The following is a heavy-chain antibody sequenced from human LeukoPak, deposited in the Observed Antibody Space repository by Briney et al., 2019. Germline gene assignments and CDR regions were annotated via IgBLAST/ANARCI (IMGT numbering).Heavy chain of an antibody. CDR3: VRDFGGPSDY. J-gene: IGHJ4*02. V-gene: IGHV3-74*01. CDR1: GFTTSSYW. Sequence: GGSLRLSCAASGFTTSSYWMHWVRQVPGMGLVWVSRINEDGRTITYADSVRGRFTISRDYATNTVYLQMNSLRADDTAVYHCVRDFGGPSDYWGQGTLVTVAS. D-gene: IGHD4-23*01. CDR2: INEDGRTI.